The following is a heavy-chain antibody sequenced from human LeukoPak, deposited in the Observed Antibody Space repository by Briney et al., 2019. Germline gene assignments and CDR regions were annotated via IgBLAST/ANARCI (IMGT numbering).Heavy chain of an antibody. J-gene: IGHJ4*02. Sequence: GGSLRLSCVASGFRFSSYWMSWVRQAPGKGLEWVANTNQYGSEKDYVDSVKGRISISRDNAKSSLFLQMNSLRAEDTAVYYCARDGASYSNYEGNFDYWGQGTLVTVSS. CDR3: ARDGASYSNYEGNFDY. V-gene: IGHV3-7*01. CDR1: GFRFSSYW. D-gene: IGHD4-11*01. CDR2: TNQYGSEK.